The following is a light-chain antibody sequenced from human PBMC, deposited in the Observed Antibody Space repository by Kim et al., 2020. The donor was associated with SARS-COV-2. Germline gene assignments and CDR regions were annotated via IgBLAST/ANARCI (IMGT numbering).Light chain of an antibody. V-gene: IGKV1-8*01. CDR3: QQYYSYPPT. CDR2: AAF. CDR1: QGISSY. Sequence: ASTGDSVTIAWRASQGISSYLAWYQQKPGKAPKLLIYAAFTLQSGVPSRFSGSGSGTDFTLTISCLQSEDCATYYCQQYYSYPPTFGGETKVDIK. J-gene: IGKJ4*01.